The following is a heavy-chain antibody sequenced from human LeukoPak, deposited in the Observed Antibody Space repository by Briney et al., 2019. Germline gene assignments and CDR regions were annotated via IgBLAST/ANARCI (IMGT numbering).Heavy chain of an antibody. D-gene: IGHD3-9*01. CDR2: IYYSGST. CDR3: ARHIDYDILTGYYIGMDV. Sequence: SETLSLTCTVSGGSISSYYWSWIRQPPGKGLEWIGYIYYSGSTSYNPSLKSRVTISVDTSKNQFSLKLSSVTAADTAVYYCARHIDYDILTGYYIGMDVWGQGTTVTVSS. V-gene: IGHV4-59*08. J-gene: IGHJ6*02. CDR1: GGSISSYY.